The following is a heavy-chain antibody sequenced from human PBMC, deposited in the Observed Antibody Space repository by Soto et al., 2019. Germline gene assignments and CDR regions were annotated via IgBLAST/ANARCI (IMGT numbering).Heavy chain of an antibody. CDR1: GFSISTYG. J-gene: IGHJ4*02. V-gene: IGHV3-23*01. D-gene: IGHD1-1*01. CDR3: ARWNGFGDY. CDR2: FSGGDGGT. Sequence: EVQLLGSGGGLVQPGGSLRLSCAASGFSISTYGVTWVRQAPGKGLEWVSGFSGGDGGTHYADSVKGRFTISRDNSKNTAYLLMNSQRTDDTAVYYCARWNGFGDYWGQGTRVTVSS.